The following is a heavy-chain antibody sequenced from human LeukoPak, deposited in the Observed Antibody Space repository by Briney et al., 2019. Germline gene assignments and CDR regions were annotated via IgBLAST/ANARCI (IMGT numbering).Heavy chain of an antibody. CDR2: INHSGST. V-gene: IGHV4-34*01. D-gene: IGHD2-2*01. J-gene: IGHJ4*02. CDR1: GGSFSGYY. CDR3: ARRAYIVVVPAASYYFDY. Sequence: PSETLSLTCAVYGGSFSGYYWSWIRQPPGKGLEWIGEINHSGSTNYNPSLKSRVTISVDTSKNQFSLKLSSVTAADTAVYYCARRAYIVVVPAASYYFDYWGQGTLVTVSS.